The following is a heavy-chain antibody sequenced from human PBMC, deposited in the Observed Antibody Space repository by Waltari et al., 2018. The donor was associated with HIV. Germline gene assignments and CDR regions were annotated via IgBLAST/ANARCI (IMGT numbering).Heavy chain of an antibody. CDR1: GLMFSNLP. Sequence: EVQLVESGGGLVQPGGSLRLSCAASGLMFSNLPMNWVRQAPGKGLEWLSYISSSSSTIFYAGSVRGRLTISRDNAKNSLYLQMNSLRDEDTAVYYCARGDNWFDPWGQGTLVTVSS. CDR2: ISSSSSTI. V-gene: IGHV3-48*02. J-gene: IGHJ5*02. CDR3: ARGDNWFDP.